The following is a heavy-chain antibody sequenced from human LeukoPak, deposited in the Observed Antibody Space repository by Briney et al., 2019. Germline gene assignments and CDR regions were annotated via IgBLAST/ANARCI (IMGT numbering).Heavy chain of an antibody. Sequence: ASVKVSCKASGYTFTSYDINWVRQATGQGLEWMGWMNPNSGNTGYAQKFQGRVTMTRNTSISTAYMELSSLRSEDTAVHYCARGIVAAGRRYYYYYYMDVWGKGTTVTVSS. CDR2: MNPNSGNT. D-gene: IGHD6-13*01. V-gene: IGHV1-8*01. CDR1: GYTFTSYD. J-gene: IGHJ6*03. CDR3: ARGIVAAGRRYYYYYYMDV.